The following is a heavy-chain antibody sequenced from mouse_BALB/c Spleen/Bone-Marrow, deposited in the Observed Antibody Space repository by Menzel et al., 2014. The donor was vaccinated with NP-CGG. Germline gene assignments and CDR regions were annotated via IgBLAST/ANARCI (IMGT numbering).Heavy chain of an antibody. CDR1: GFDFSRYW. D-gene: IGHD2-3*01. CDR2: INPGSNTI. Sequence: EVKLMESGGGLVQPGGSLKLSCAASGFDFSRYWMSWVRQAPGKGLEWIGEINPGSNTINYTPSLKDKFIISRDNAKNTLYLQKSKVKSEDTALYYCARLGYYGWFAYWGQGTLVTVSA. J-gene: IGHJ3*01. V-gene: IGHV4-1*02. CDR3: ARLGYYGWFAY.